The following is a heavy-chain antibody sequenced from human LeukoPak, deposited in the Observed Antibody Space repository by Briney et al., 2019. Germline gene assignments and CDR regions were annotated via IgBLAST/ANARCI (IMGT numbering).Heavy chain of an antibody. D-gene: IGHD2-15*01. V-gene: IGHV4-34*01. CDR2: INHSGST. CDR1: GGSFSGYY. J-gene: IGHJ4*02. CDR3: ARGRGYCSGGSCRNYDY. Sequence: PSETLSLTCAVYGGSFSGYYWSWIRQPPGKGLEWIGEINHSGSTNYNPSLKSRVTISVDTSKNQFSLKPSSVTAADTAVYYCARGRGYCSGGSCRNYDYWGQGTLVTVSS.